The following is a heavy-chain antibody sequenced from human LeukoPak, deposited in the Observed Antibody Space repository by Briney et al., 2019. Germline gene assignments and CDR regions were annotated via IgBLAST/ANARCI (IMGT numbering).Heavy chain of an antibody. CDR1: GFTFSSYA. CDR2: ISGSGGST. V-gene: IGHV3-23*01. CDR3: AKAYYDILTGYFPPDY. Sequence: GGSLRLSCAASGFTFSSYAMSWVRQAPGKGLEWVSAISGSGGSTYYADSVKGRFTISRDYSKNTLYLQMNSLRAEDTAVYYCAKAYYDILTGYFPPDYWGQGTLVTVSS. D-gene: IGHD3-9*01. J-gene: IGHJ4*02.